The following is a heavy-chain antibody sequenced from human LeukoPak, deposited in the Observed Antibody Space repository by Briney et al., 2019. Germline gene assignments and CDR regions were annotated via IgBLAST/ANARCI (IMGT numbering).Heavy chain of an antibody. CDR3: TIGGASGSLAH. Sequence: SETLSLTCTVSRAPISDNYWSWRRQPAGEALEWIGRRYTSGDTNYNPSLKSRASVSVDASKNQFYLSLRYVTAADTAVYYCTIGGASGSLAHWGPGTLVTVSS. J-gene: IGHJ4*02. CDR2: RYTSGDT. D-gene: IGHD6-13*01. V-gene: IGHV4-4*07. CDR1: RAPISDNY.